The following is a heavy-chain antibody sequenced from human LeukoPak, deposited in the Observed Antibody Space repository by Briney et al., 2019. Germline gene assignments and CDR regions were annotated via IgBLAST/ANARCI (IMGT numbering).Heavy chain of an antibody. J-gene: IGHJ4*02. CDR3: ARDRGDHGDY. Sequence: ASVKVSCKASGYTFISYGISWVRQAPGQGLEWMGWISAYNGNTNYAQILQGRVTLTTDTSTSTAYMELRSLRSDDTAVYYCARDRGDHGDYWGQGTLVTVPS. D-gene: IGHD2-21*02. V-gene: IGHV1-18*01. CDR1: GYTFISYG. CDR2: ISAYNGNT.